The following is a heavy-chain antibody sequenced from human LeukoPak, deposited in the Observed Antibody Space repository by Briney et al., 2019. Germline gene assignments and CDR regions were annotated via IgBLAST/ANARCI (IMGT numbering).Heavy chain of an antibody. V-gene: IGHV3-53*01. J-gene: IGHJ4*02. CDR1: GFTVSSNY. D-gene: IGHD3-10*01. CDR3: ARVLWFGELLVDY. CDR2: IYSGGST. Sequence: LPGGSMRLSCAASGFTVSSNYMSWVRQAPGKGLEWVSVIYSGGSTYYADSVKGRFTISRDNPKNTLYLQMNSLRAEDTAVYYCARVLWFGELLVDYWGQGTLVTVSS.